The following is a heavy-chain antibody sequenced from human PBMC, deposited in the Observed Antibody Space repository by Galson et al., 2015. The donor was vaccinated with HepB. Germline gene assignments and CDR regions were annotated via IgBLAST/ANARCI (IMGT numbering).Heavy chain of an antibody. CDR3: ARDLDYGGKSVKGDYYYGMDV. J-gene: IGHJ6*02. D-gene: IGHD4-23*01. CDR2: IWYDGSNK. Sequence: SLRLSCAASGFIFSSNGMHWVRQAPGKGLEWVAVIWYDGSNKYYADSVKGRFTISRDNSKNTLYLQMNSLRAEDTAVYYCARDLDYGGKSVKGDYYYGMDVWGQGTTVTVSS. CDR1: GFIFSSNG. V-gene: IGHV3-33*01.